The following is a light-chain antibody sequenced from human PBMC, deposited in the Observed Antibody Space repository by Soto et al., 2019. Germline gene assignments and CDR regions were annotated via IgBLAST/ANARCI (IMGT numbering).Light chain of an antibody. V-gene: IGKV1-5*01. CDR2: DAS. Sequence: DIQMTQSPSTLSASVGDRVTITCRASQSISSWLAWYQQKPGKAPKVLIYDASILQTGVTSRFSGSGSGTEFTLTISSLQPDDFSTYYCQQYNTYRWTFGQGTKVEFK. CDR1: QSISSW. J-gene: IGKJ1*01. CDR3: QQYNTYRWT.